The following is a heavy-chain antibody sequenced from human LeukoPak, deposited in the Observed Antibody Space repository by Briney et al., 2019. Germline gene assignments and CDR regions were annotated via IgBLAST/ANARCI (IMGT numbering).Heavy chain of an antibody. CDR2: ISGGGGST. CDR3: AREIMITFGGVIAMDY. V-gene: IGHV3-23*01. CDR1: GFTFSSYS. D-gene: IGHD3-16*02. Sequence: PGGSLRLSCAASGFTFSSYSMSCVRQAPGKGLEWVSLISGGGGSTYYADSVKGRFTISRDISKNTLYLQMNSLRAEDTAVYYCAREIMITFGGVIAMDYWGQGTLVTVSS. J-gene: IGHJ4*02.